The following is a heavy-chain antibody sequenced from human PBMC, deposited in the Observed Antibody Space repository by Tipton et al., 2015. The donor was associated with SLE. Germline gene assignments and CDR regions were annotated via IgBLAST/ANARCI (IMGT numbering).Heavy chain of an antibody. CDR1: RGSFNDAW. V-gene: IGHV4-34*01. Sequence: LRLSCAADRGSFNDAWWSWIRQPPGRGLAWIGEFTRSGGTNFNPSLRSRASISADGAKNQFSLNLKSLAAADTGVYYCWRHEKDFLEWGRGTLVIVS. CDR2: FTRSGGT. J-gene: IGHJ4*02. D-gene: IGHD2/OR15-2a*01. CDR3: WRHEKDFLE.